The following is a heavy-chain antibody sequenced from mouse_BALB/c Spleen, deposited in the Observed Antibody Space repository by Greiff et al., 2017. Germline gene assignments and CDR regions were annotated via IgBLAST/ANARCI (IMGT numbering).Heavy chain of an antibody. CDR2: ISNGGGST. D-gene: IGHD2-1*01. J-gene: IGHJ4*01. Sequence: EVQGVESGGGLVQPGGSLKLSCAASGFTFSSYTMSWVRQTPEKRLEWVAYISNGGGSTYYPDTVKGRFTISRDNAKNTLYLQMSSLKSEDTAMYYCARRVTGAMDYWGQGTSVTVSS. V-gene: IGHV5-12-2*01. CDR1: GFTFSSYT. CDR3: ARRVTGAMDY.